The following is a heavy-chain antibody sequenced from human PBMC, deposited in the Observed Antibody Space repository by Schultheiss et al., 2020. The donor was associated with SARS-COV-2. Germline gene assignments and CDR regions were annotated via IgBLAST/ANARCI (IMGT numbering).Heavy chain of an antibody. J-gene: IGHJ5*02. CDR1: GHPVSSDNW. CDR3: ARDLSSPPYNWFDP. V-gene: IGHV4-38-2*02. Sequence: SQTLSLTCAVSGHPVSSDNWWSWIRQPPGKGLEWIGSIYYSGSTYYNPSLKSRVTISVDTSKNQFSLNLNSVTAADTAVYYCARDLSSPPYNWFDPWGQGTLVTVSS. CDR2: IYYSGST.